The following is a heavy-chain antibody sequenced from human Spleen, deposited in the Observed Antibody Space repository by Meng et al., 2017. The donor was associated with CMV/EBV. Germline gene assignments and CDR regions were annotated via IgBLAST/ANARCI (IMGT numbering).Heavy chain of an antibody. CDR3: ARYDFGGGDWFDP. Sequence: QVQLVQSGAEVKKPWAPVKVSCKASGYTFTSYGISWVREAPGQGLEWVGWMSAYSGNTNNAQKFQGRVTMTTDTSTRTVYMELRSLRSDDTAVYYCARYDFGGGDWFDPWGQGTLVTVSS. V-gene: IGHV1-18*01. D-gene: IGHD3-3*01. J-gene: IGHJ5*02. CDR1: GYTFTSYG. CDR2: MSAYSGNT.